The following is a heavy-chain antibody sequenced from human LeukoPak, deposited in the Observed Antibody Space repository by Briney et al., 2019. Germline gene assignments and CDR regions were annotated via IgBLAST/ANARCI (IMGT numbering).Heavy chain of an antibody. D-gene: IGHD3-22*01. Sequence: SETLSLTCAVYGGSFSGYYWSWIRQPPGKGLKWIGEINHSGSTNYNPSLKSRVTISVDTSKNQFSLKLSSVTAADTAVYYCARGAPYYYDSSGYLKYYFDYWGQGTLVTVSS. CDR3: ARGAPYYYDSSGYLKYYFDY. J-gene: IGHJ4*02. V-gene: IGHV4-34*01. CDR1: GGSFSGYY. CDR2: INHSGST.